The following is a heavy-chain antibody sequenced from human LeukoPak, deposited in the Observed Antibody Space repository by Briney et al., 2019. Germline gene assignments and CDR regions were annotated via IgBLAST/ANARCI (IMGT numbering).Heavy chain of an antibody. CDR3: ARASSGRYFQFIDD. CDR1: GFTFSDYG. V-gene: IGHV3-7*01. CDR2: INQDGSEK. Sequence: GGSLSLSCVASGFTFSDYGMQWVRQAPGKGLEWVASINQDGSEKYYVDFVKGRFTISRDNAKKSLYLQMNSLRVEDTAVYYCARASSGRYFQFIDDWGQGTLVTVSS. D-gene: IGHD1-26*01. J-gene: IGHJ4*02.